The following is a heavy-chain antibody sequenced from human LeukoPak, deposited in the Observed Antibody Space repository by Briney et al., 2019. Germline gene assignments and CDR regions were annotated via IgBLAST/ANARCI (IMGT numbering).Heavy chain of an antibody. Sequence: GGSLRLSCAASGFTVSSTYMSWVRQAPGKGLEWVSGISRNSGGIGYADSVKGRFTISRDNAKNSLYLQMNSLRAEDTALYYCAKDTKDYEGFYYFDYWGQGTLVTGSS. V-gene: IGHV3-9*01. CDR2: ISRNSGGI. CDR3: AKDTKDYEGFYYFDY. CDR1: GFTVSSTY. D-gene: IGHD4-17*01. J-gene: IGHJ4*02.